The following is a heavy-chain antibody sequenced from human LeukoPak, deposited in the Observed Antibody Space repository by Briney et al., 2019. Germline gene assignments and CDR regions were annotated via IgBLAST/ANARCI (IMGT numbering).Heavy chain of an antibody. D-gene: IGHD3-22*01. V-gene: IGHV3-21*01. CDR1: GFTFSSYS. CDR2: ISSSSSYI. J-gene: IGHJ4*02. CDR3: ASTYYYDSSGYYYVNDY. Sequence: SGGSLRLSCAASGFTFSSYSMNWVRQAPGKGLEWVSSISSSSSYIYYADSVKGRFTISRDNAKNSLYLQMNSLRAEDTAVYYCASTYYYDSSGYYYVNDYWGQGTLVTVSS.